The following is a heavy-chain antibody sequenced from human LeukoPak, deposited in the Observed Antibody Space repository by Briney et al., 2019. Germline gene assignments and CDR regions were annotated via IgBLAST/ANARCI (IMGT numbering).Heavy chain of an antibody. CDR1: SGSMSSYY. Sequence: SETLSLTCSVSSGSMSSYYWTWIRQPPGKGLEWIGYIYYSGSTTYSPSLESRVAISIDTSKNQFSLKLSSMTAADTAVYYCVRARLYGDRGYSSFDLWGPGTLATVSS. V-gene: IGHV4-59*01. D-gene: IGHD4-17*01. CDR3: VRARLYGDRGYSSFDL. J-gene: IGHJ2*01. CDR2: IYYSGST.